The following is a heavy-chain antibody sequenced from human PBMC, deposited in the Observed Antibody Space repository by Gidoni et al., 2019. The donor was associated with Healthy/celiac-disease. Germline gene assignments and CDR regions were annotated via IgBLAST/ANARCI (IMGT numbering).Heavy chain of an antibody. CDR1: GFPFSYDY. Sequence: QVQLVESGGGLVKPGGSLRLSCAASGFPFSYDYMSWLRQALGKGLEWFSYISSRGSTIYYADSVKGRFTISRDNAKNSLYLQMNSLRAEDTAVYYCARVSDGYSLDYWGQGTLVTVSS. CDR3: ARVSDGYSLDY. J-gene: IGHJ4*02. D-gene: IGHD2-15*01. CDR2: ISSRGSTI. V-gene: IGHV3-11*01.